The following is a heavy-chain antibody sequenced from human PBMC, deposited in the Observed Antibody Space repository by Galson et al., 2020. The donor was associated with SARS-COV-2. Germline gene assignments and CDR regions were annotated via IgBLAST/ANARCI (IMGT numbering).Heavy chain of an antibody. Sequence: ASVQVSCKASGYTFTSYYIHWVRQAPGQGLEWMGIINPSGGGTTYAQKFQGRVTMTRDTSTSTVYMELSSLRSEDTAVYYCVRDSQGGNDYNYLLFWGQGTLVTVSS. J-gene: IGHJ4*02. CDR2: INPSGGGT. V-gene: IGHV1-46*01. D-gene: IGHD4-4*01. CDR1: GYTFTSYY. CDR3: VRDSQGGNDYNYLLF.